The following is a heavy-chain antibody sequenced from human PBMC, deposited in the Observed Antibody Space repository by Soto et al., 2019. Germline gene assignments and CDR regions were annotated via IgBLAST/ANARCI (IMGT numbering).Heavy chain of an antibody. D-gene: IGHD3-3*01. Sequence: SVKVSCKASGGIFSSYAISWVRQAPGQGLEWMGGFIPIFGTANSAQKFQGRVTITADESTSTAYMELSSLRSEDTAVYYCARARFLEWLSYYYYYAMDVWGQGTTVTVSS. CDR1: GGIFSSYA. CDR3: ARARFLEWLSYYYYYAMDV. CDR2: FIPIFGTA. J-gene: IGHJ6*01. V-gene: IGHV1-69*13.